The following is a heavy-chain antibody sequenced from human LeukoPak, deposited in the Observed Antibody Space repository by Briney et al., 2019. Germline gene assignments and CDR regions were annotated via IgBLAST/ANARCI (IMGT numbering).Heavy chain of an antibody. J-gene: IGHJ4*02. V-gene: IGHV1-18*01. CDR1: GYTFTSYG. Sequence: ASVKVSCKASGYTFTSYGMSWVRQAPGQGLEWMGWISAYNGNTNYAQKLQGRVTMNTDTSTSTAYMELRSLRSDDTAVYYCAREEYCTNGVCYTLDYWGQGTLVTVSS. D-gene: IGHD2-8*01. CDR2: ISAYNGNT. CDR3: AREEYCTNGVCYTLDY.